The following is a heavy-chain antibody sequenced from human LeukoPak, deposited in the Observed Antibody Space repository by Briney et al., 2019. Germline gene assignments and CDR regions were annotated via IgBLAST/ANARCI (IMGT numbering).Heavy chain of an antibody. Sequence: ASVNVSGKPSAYTFTGNYMHWVGQPPGQGLEWMGWINPNSGGTNYAQKFQGRVTMTRDTSISTAYMELSRLRSDDTAVYYCARGSMVPTTADYWGQGTLVTVSS. V-gene: IGHV1-2*02. CDR3: ARGSMVPTTADY. D-gene: IGHD3-10*01. CDR2: INPNSGGT. J-gene: IGHJ4*02. CDR1: AYTFTGNY.